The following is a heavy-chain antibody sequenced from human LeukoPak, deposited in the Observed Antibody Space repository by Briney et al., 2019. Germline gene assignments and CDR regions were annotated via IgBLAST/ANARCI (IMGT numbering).Heavy chain of an antibody. CDR1: GGTFSSYA. V-gene: IGHV1-69*05. CDR3: ASCRYYYDSSGYCPFDY. CDR2: IIPIFGTA. J-gene: IGHJ4*02. D-gene: IGHD3-22*01. Sequence: SVTVSCKASGGTFSSYAISWVRQAPGQGLEWMGRIIPIFGTANYAQKFQGRVTITTDESTSTAYMELSSLRSEDTAVYYCASCRYYYDSSGYCPFDYWGQGTLVTVSS.